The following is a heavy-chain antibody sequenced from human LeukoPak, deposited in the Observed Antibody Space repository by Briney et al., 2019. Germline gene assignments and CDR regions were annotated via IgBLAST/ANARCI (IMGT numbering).Heavy chain of an antibody. CDR3: AKPSPMHYYDSSGYYYY. J-gene: IGHJ4*02. CDR1: GFTFSSYS. CDR2: ISDSGGNT. V-gene: IGHV3-23*01. Sequence: GGSLRLSCAASGFTFSSYSMSWVRQAPGKGLEWVSAISDSGGNTYCADSVKGRFTISRDNSKNTLYLQMNSLRAEDTAVYYCAKPSPMHYYDSSGYYYYWGQGTLVTVSS. D-gene: IGHD3-22*01.